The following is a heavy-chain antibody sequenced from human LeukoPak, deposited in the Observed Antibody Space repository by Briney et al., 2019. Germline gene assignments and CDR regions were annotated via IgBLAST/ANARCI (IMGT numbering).Heavy chain of an antibody. CDR2: ISSYNGKT. V-gene: IGHV1-18*01. J-gene: IGHJ4*02. CDR3: ARGDYYDTSGLPPFDY. D-gene: IGHD3-22*01. Sequence: ASVKVSCKASGYTFTMNGISWVRQAPGQGLEWMGWISSYNGKTNYAQKFQGRVTMTWDTSINTAYMELKRLRSDDTAFYYCARGDYYDTSGLPPFDYWGQGTLVTVSS. CDR1: GYTFTMNG.